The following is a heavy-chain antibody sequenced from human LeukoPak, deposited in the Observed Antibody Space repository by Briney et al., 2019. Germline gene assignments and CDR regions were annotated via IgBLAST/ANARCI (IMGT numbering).Heavy chain of an antibody. J-gene: IGHJ6*02. V-gene: IGHV1-69*13. CDR3: ARPRDYYYGMDV. CDR1: GGTFSSYV. Sequence: ASVKVSCKVSGGTFSSYVWVRQAPGQGLEWMGGIIPMFGTAKYAQKFQGRVTITADESTSTAYMELSSLRSEDTAVYYCARPRDYYYGMDVWGQGTTVTVSS. CDR2: IIPMFGTA.